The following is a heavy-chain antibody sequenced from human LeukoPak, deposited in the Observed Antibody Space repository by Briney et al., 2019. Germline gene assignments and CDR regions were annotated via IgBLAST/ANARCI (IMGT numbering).Heavy chain of an antibody. CDR1: GFTFSSYG. D-gene: IGHD3-22*01. J-gene: IGHJ4*02. Sequence: PGGSLRLSCAASGFTFSSYGTHWVRQAPGKGLEWVAFIQYDGSNKYYADSVKGRFTISRDNSKNTLYLQMNSLRAEDTAVYYCAKEGDSSGWDFDYWGQGTLVTVSS. CDR3: AKEGDSSGWDFDY. CDR2: IQYDGSNK. V-gene: IGHV3-30*02.